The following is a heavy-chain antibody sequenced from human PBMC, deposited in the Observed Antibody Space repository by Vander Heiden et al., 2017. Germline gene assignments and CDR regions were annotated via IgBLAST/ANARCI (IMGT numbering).Heavy chain of an antibody. CDR1: GFTFDDYA. D-gene: IGHD3-3*01. V-gene: IGHV3-9*01. Sequence: EVQLVESGGGLVQPGRSLRLSCAASGFTFDDYAMHWVRQAPGKGREWGSGISWNSGSIGYADSVKGRFTISRDNAKNSLYLQMNSLRAEDTALYYCAKDIGTADLWSYYGMDVWGQGTTVTVSS. J-gene: IGHJ6*02. CDR2: ISWNSGSI. CDR3: AKDIGTADLWSYYGMDV.